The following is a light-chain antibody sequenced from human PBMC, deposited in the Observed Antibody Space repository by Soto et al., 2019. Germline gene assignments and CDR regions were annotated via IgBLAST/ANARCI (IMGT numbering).Light chain of an antibody. CDR1: SSDVGGYNY. J-gene: IGLJ7*01. Sequence: QSVLTQPASVSGSPGQSITISCTGTSSDVGGYNYVSWYQQPPGKAPKLMIYEVSNRPSGVSNRFSCSNSGNTASLTISGRQAEDEADYYCSSYTSRSTAVFGGGTQLTVL. CDR2: EVS. V-gene: IGLV2-14*01. CDR3: SSYTSRSTAV.